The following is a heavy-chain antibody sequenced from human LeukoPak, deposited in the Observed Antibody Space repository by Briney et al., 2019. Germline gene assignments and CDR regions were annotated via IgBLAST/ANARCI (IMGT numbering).Heavy chain of an antibody. V-gene: IGHV1-69*04. CDR3: ARVGPYDSSGYHFGYGMDV. J-gene: IGHJ6*02. CDR2: IIPIFGIA. D-gene: IGHD3-22*01. CDR1: GGTFSSYA. Sequence: SVKVSCKASGGTFSSYAISWVRQAPGQGLEWMGKIIPIFGIANYAQKFQGRVTITADKSTSTAYMELSSLRSEDTAVYYCARVGPYDSSGYHFGYGMDVWGQGTTVTVSS.